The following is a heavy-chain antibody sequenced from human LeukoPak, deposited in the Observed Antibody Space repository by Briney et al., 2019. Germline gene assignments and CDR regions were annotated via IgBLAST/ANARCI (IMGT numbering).Heavy chain of an antibody. CDR3: ASAGPQWLVLDY. Sequence: SVKVSCKTSGGTFSSSAITWVRQAPGQGLEWMGRIIPVLNITSYAQKFQGRVTMTRDTSTSTVYMELSSLRSEDTAVYYCASAGPQWLVLDYWGQGTLVTVSS. CDR2: IIPVLNIT. D-gene: IGHD6-19*01. V-gene: IGHV1-69*04. CDR1: GGTFSSSA. J-gene: IGHJ4*02.